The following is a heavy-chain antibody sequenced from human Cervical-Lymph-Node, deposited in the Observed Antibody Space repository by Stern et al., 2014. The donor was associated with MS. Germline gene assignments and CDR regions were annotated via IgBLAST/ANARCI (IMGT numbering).Heavy chain of an antibody. J-gene: IGHJ5*02. CDR2: IYPGNSDN. V-gene: IGHV5-51*03. Sequence: EVQLVESGAEVKKPGESLKISCKGSEYNFNTHWIAWVRQMPGKGLEWLGNIYPGNSDNRYNPSLQGQVSISADKAITTAYLHFSSLKASDSAMYFCARHGGPNGNHEAHNWFDPWGQGTLVTVSS. D-gene: IGHD1-14*01. CDR1: EYNFNTHW. CDR3: ARHGGPNGNHEAHNWFDP.